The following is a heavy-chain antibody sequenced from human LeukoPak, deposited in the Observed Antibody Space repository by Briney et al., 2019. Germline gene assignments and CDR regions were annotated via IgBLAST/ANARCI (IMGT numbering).Heavy chain of an antibody. CDR3: AKGSSGYSGYAALAGY. V-gene: IGHV3-23*01. D-gene: IGHD5-12*01. CDR2: ISGSGGST. J-gene: IGHJ4*02. Sequence: PGGSLRLSCAASGFTFSSYAMSWVRQAPGKGLEWVSAISGSGGSTYYADSVKGRFTISRDNSKNTLYLQMNSLRAEDTAVYYCAKGSSGYSGYAALAGYWGQGTLVTVSS. CDR1: GFTFSSYA.